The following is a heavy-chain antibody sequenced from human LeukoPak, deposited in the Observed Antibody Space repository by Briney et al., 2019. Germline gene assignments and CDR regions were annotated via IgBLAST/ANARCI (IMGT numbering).Heavy chain of an antibody. CDR1: GGTFSSYA. CDR2: IIPIFGTA. Sequence: ASVKVSCKASGGTFSSYAISWVRQAPGQGLEWMGGIIPIFGTANYAQKFQGRVTITTDESTSTAYMELSSLRSEDTAVYYCASGGVTIFGVGDAFDIWGQGTMVTVSS. CDR3: ASGGVTIFGVGDAFDI. V-gene: IGHV1-69*05. J-gene: IGHJ3*02. D-gene: IGHD3-3*01.